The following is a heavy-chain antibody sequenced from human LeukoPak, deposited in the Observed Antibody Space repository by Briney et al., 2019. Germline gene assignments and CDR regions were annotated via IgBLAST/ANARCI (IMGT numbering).Heavy chain of an antibody. CDR1: GFTFDDYA. CDR3: AKTYSSSSTIYYYYGMDV. V-gene: IGHV3-9*01. J-gene: IGHJ6*04. D-gene: IGHD6-13*01. Sequence: GGSLRLSCADSGFTFDDYAMHWVRQAPGKGLEWVSGISWNSGSIGYADSVKGRFTISRDNAKNSLYLQMNSLRAEDTALYYCAKTYSSSSTIYYYYGMDVWGKGTTVTVSS. CDR2: ISWNSGSI.